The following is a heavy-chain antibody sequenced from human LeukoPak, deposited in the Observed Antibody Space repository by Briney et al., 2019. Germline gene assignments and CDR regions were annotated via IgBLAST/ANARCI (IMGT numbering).Heavy chain of an antibody. Sequence: GGSLRLSCAASGFSFNAYAMNWVRQAPGKGLEWVSAISGSGGGTYYADSVKGRFTISRDNSKNTLYLQMSSLRAEDTAVYYCAKRAAAGAVPRPVDYWGQGTLDTVSS. CDR3: AKRAAAGAVPRPVDY. CDR2: ISGSGGGT. V-gene: IGHV3-23*01. CDR1: GFSFNAYA. D-gene: IGHD6-13*01. J-gene: IGHJ4*02.